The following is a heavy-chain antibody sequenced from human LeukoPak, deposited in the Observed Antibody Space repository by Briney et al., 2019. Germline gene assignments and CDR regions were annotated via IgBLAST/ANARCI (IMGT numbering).Heavy chain of an antibody. D-gene: IGHD3-22*01. CDR3: ASTKWDQSSGYYHGDY. J-gene: IGHJ4*02. V-gene: IGHV4-61*02. CDR2: IYTSGST. Sequence: PSQTLSLTCTVSGGSISSGSYYWSWIRQPAGKGLEWIGRIYTSGSTNFNPSLKSRVTISVDTSKKQFSLKLSSVTAADTAVYYCASTKWDQSSGYYHGDYWGQGTLVTVSS. CDR1: GGSISSGSYY.